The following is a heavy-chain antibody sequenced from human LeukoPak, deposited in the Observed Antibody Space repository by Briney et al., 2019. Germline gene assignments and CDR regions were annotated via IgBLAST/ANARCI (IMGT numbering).Heavy chain of an antibody. CDR2: ISGSGGFT. Sequence: GGSLRLSCAASGFTFSSYAMNWVRQAPGKGLEWVSGISGSGGFTYYSDSVKGRFTISRDNSKNTLYLQMNSLRAEDTAVYYCAKAEGYDILTGLDYWGQGTLVTVSS. D-gene: IGHD3-9*01. CDR1: GFTFSSYA. J-gene: IGHJ4*02. CDR3: AKAEGYDILTGLDY. V-gene: IGHV3-23*01.